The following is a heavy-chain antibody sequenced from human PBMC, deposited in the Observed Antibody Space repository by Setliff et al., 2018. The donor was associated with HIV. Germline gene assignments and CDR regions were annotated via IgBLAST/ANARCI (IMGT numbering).Heavy chain of an antibody. Sequence: PGGSLRLSCAASGFTFSSYEMNWVRQAPGKGLEWVSTLYGSGDSYHADSVKGRFTLSRDTSKNTMYLQMNSLRREDTAVYYCARVLPYNSALDNWGQGTLVTVSS. CDR1: GFTFSSYE. CDR3: ARVLPYNSALDN. CDR2: LYGSGDS. V-gene: IGHV3-66*02. D-gene: IGHD6-25*01. J-gene: IGHJ4*02.